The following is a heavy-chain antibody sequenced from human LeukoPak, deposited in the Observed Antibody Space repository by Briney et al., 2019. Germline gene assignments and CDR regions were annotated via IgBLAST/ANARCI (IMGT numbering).Heavy chain of an antibody. Sequence: PGGSLRLSCAASGFTFSSYSMNWVRQAPGKGLEWVSSISSSSSYIYYADSVKGRFTISRDNSKNTLYLQMNSLRAEDTAVYYCAKEGGYGELSSYFDYWGQGTLVTVSS. CDR1: GFTFSSYS. J-gene: IGHJ4*02. D-gene: IGHD3-16*02. CDR3: AKEGGYGELSSYFDY. CDR2: ISSSSSYI. V-gene: IGHV3-21*04.